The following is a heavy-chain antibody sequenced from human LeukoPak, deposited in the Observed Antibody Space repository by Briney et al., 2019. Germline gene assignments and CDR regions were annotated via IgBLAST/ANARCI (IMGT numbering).Heavy chain of an antibody. CDR3: ARVVEVYGDYEPPDY. Sequence: GGSLRLSCAASGFTFSSYGMNWVRQAPGKGLEWVSFISSSSSYIYYADSVKGRFTISRDNAKNSLYLQMNSLRAEDTAVYYCARVVEVYGDYEPPDYWGQGTLVTVSS. V-gene: IGHV3-21*01. D-gene: IGHD4-17*01. CDR2: ISSSSSYI. J-gene: IGHJ4*02. CDR1: GFTFSSYG.